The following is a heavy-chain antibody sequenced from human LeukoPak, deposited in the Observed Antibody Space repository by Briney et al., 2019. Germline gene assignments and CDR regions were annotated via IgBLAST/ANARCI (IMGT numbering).Heavy chain of an antibody. V-gene: IGHV3-21*04. D-gene: IGHD3-10*01. Sequence: GGSLRLSCAASGFTFSSYSIIWARQAPGKGLEWVSSISSSSSYRYYADSVKGRFTISRDNSKNTLYLQMNSLRAEDTAVYYCAKDAIWFGEFDYWGQGTLVTVSS. J-gene: IGHJ4*02. CDR3: AKDAIWFGEFDY. CDR1: GFTFSSYS. CDR2: ISSSSSYR.